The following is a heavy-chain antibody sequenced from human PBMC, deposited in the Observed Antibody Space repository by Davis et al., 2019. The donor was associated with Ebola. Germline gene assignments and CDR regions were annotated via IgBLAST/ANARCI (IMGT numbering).Heavy chain of an antibody. J-gene: IGHJ5*02. D-gene: IGHD2-21*01. CDR1: GGSFSGYY. CDR2: IYHSGST. Sequence: GSLRLSCAVYGGSFSGYYWSWIRQPPGKGLEWIGEIYHSGSTNCNPSLKSRVTISVDKSKNQFSLKLSSVTAADTAVYYCARFPVVVIATQYNWFDPWGQGTLVTVSS. V-gene: IGHV4-34*01. CDR3: ARFPVVVIATQYNWFDP.